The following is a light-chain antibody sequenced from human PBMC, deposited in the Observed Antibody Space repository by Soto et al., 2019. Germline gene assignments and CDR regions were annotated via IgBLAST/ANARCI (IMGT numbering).Light chain of an antibody. J-gene: IGLJ2*01. V-gene: IGLV9-49*01. Sequence: QLVLTQPPSASASLGASVTLTCTLSSGYSNYKVDWYQQRPGKGPRFVMRVGTGGIVGSKGDGIPDRFSVLGSGLNRFLTIKNIQEEDESDYHCGADPGSGSHFVGGVVFGGRTKLTVL. CDR1: SGYSNYK. CDR3: GADPGSGSHFVGGVV. CDR2: VGTGGIVG.